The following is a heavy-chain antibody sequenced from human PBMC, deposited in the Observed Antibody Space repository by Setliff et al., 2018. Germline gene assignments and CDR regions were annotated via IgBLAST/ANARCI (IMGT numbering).Heavy chain of an antibody. CDR3: FGAGTCSY. CDR2: INPDGSEK. V-gene: IGHV3-7*01. Sequence: GRSLRLSCAASGFTFSSFWVSWVRQAPGKGLEWPASINPDGSEKYYVDSVKGRFTISRDNAKNSLSLQMNSLRTEDTAVYYCFGAGTCSYWGQGTQVTVSS. D-gene: IGHD3-10*01. J-gene: IGHJ4*02. CDR1: GFTFSSFW.